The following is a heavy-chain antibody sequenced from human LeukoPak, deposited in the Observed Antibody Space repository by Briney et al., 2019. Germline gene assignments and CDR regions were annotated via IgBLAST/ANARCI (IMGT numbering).Heavy chain of an antibody. V-gene: IGHV3-23*01. CDR1: GFTFSSYA. CDR3: VKVKFEGSDYYPHGSSFDY. Sequence: GGSLRLSCAASGFTFSSYAMAWVRQAPGKGLEWVSTITAGGDYTYYADSVKGRFTISRDNSKNTLYLQMNSLRDEDTAVYYCVKVKFEGSDYYPHGSSFDYWGQGSLVTVSS. D-gene: IGHD3-22*01. CDR2: ITAGGDYT. J-gene: IGHJ4*02.